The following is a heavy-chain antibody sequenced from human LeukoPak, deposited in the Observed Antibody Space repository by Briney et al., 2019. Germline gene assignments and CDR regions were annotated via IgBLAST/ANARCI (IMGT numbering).Heavy chain of an antibody. CDR3: ARVPAVAGDEGYFDY. D-gene: IGHD6-19*01. V-gene: IGHV1-2*02. Sequence: ASVKVSCKASGYTFTGYYMHWVRQAPGQGLEWMGWINPNSGGTNYAQKFQGRVTMTRDTSISTAYMELSRLRSDDTAVYYCARVPAVAGDEGYFDYWGQGTLVTVSS. J-gene: IGHJ4*02. CDR1: GYTFTGYY. CDR2: INPNSGGT.